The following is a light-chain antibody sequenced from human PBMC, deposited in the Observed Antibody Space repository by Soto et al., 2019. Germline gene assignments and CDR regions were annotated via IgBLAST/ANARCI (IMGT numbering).Light chain of an antibody. CDR2: GAS. Sequence: ESVLTQSPGTLSLSPGERATLSCRASQSVGTSYLAWYQQKPGQAPRLLIYGASSRATGIPDRFSGSGSGTDFTLTISRLEPEDFAVYYCQQYGSSPRTFGQGTKV. CDR1: QSVGTSY. V-gene: IGKV3-20*01. CDR3: QQYGSSPRT. J-gene: IGKJ1*01.